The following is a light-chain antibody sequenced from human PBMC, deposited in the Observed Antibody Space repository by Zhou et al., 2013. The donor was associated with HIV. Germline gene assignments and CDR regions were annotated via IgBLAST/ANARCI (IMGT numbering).Light chain of an antibody. CDR3: QQYNGYSYT. CDR1: QSISSW. V-gene: IGKV1-5*03. J-gene: IGKJ2*01. Sequence: IQMTQSPSTLSASVGDRVTITCRASQSISSWLAWYQQKPGKAPKLLIYKASSLESGVPSRFSGSGSGTEFTLTISSLQPDDFATYYCQQYNGYSYTFGQGTKLEIK. CDR2: KAS.